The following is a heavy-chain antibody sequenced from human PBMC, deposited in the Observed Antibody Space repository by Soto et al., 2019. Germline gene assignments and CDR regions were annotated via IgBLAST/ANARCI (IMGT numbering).Heavy chain of an antibody. D-gene: IGHD3-16*01. CDR2: IYWDDDK. V-gene: IGHV2-5*02. Sequence: QITLKESGPTLVKPTQTLTLTCTFSGFSLSTSGVGVGWIRQPPGKALEWLALIYWDDDKRYSPSLKSRLTITKDTSKNQVVLTMTNMDPVDTATYYCAHSNYDYVWGLVIHDAFDIWGQGTMVTVSS. J-gene: IGHJ3*02. CDR1: GFSLSTSGVG. CDR3: AHSNYDYVWGLVIHDAFDI.